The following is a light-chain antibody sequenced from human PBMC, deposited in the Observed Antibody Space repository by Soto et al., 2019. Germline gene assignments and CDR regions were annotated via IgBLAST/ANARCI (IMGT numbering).Light chain of an antibody. V-gene: IGKV3-20*01. CDR2: GAS. CDR1: QSVSSNS. Sequence: IVLTQSPGTLSLSPGEGATLSCRASQSVSSNSLAWYQRKPGQAPGLLIYGASSRATGIPGRFSGNGSGTEFTRTITRLEPEDFAVYYCQQDGSSPPTFGQGTKVEVK. J-gene: IGKJ1*01. CDR3: QQDGSSPPT.